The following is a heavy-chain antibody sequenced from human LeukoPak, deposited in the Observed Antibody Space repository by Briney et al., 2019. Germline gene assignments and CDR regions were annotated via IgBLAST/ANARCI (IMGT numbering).Heavy chain of an antibody. CDR2: INTSGGIT. Sequence: ASVKVSCKASGYTFTSYYMHWVRQAPGQGLEWMGIINTSGGITSYAQKFQGRVTMTRDTSTSTVYMELSSLRSEDTAVYYCARELPGSYDYVWRTLTYHIVKSPWFDPWGQGTLVTVSS. CDR1: GYTFTSYY. D-gene: IGHD3-16*01. J-gene: IGHJ5*02. V-gene: IGHV1-46*01. CDR3: ARELPGSYDYVWRTLTYHIVKSPWFDP.